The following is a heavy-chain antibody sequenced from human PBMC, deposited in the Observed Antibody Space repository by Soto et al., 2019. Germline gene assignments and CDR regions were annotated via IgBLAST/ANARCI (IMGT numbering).Heavy chain of an antibody. V-gene: IGHV2-5*02. CDR2: LYWDDDE. CDR1: GFSLTTRGVG. Sequence: QITLKESGQTLVKPTQILTLTCTFSGFSLTTRGVGVGWIRQPPGEALEWLALLYWDDDERYSPSLRSRLTITKDTSKNQVVLTMTNMEPVDTGTYYCAHSYSSSPDDGFDVWAQGTRVTVSS. D-gene: IGHD6-6*01. CDR3: AHSYSSSPDDGFDV. J-gene: IGHJ3*01.